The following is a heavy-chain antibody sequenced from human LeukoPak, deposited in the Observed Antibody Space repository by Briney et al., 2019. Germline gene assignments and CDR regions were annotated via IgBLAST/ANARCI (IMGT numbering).Heavy chain of an antibody. Sequence: GGSLRLSCAASGFTFSSYGMHWVRQAPGKGLEWVAFIRYDESNKYYADSVKGRFTISRDNSKNTLYLQMNSLRAEDTAVYYCAKVPIYGENHDYWGQGTLVTVSS. CDR1: GFTFSSYG. J-gene: IGHJ4*02. CDR3: AKVPIYGENHDY. CDR2: IRYDESNK. V-gene: IGHV3-30*02. D-gene: IGHD3-3*02.